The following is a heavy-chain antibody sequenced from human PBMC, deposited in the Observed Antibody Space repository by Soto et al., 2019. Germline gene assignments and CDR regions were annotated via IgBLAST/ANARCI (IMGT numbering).Heavy chain of an antibody. CDR3: ASEYCSGGRCYYYGMDV. CDR2: IWYDGSKK. D-gene: IGHD2-15*01. J-gene: IGHJ6*02. CDR1: GFPFSSYG. Sequence: PGGSLRLSCAASGFPFSSYGMHWVRQAPGKGLEWVAVIWYDGSKKYYADSVKGRFTISRDNSKNTLYLQMNSLRAEDTAVYYCASEYCSGGRCYYYGMDVWGQGTTVTVSS. V-gene: IGHV3-33*01.